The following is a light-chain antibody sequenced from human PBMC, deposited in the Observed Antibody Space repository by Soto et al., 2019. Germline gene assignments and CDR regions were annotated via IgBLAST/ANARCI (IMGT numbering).Light chain of an antibody. V-gene: IGKV2-28*01. J-gene: IGKJ1*01. CDR1: QSLLHSNGFNY. CDR2: MAS. CDR3: MQAVQTPWS. Sequence: EIVVTQSPLSLPVILGEPASISCRSSQSLLHSNGFNYLDWYLQRPGQSPQLLIYMASSRASGVPDRFSSSGSGTDFTLTITRVEAEDVGIYYCMQAVQTPWSFGQGTKVDIK.